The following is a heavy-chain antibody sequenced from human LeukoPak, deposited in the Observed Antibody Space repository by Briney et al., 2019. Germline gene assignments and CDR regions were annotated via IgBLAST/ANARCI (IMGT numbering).Heavy chain of an antibody. CDR1: GGSFSGYY. CDR2: INHSGST. D-gene: IGHD2-2*01. Sequence: SETLSLTCAVYGGSFSGYYWSWIRQPPGKGLEWIGEINHSGSTNYNPSLKSRVTISVDTSKNQFSLKLSSVTAADTAVYYCARAWSCSSTSCYDAYYCYYMDVWGKGTTVTVSS. CDR3: ARAWSCSSTSCYDAYYCYYMDV. J-gene: IGHJ6*03. V-gene: IGHV4-34*01.